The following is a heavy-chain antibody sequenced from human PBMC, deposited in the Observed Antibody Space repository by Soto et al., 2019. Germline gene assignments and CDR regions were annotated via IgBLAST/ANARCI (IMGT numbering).Heavy chain of an antibody. V-gene: IGHV3-64D*06. J-gene: IGHJ3*02. CDR2: ISGNGGDT. CDR1: GFIFSSYT. D-gene: IGHD1-20*01. Sequence: GGSLRLSCSASGFIFSSYTMHWVRQAPGKGLEYVSGISGNGGDTYYVDSAKGRFTISRDNSKNTLYLQMSSPRAEDTGVYYCLKGFTGVRGIHIWGQGTMVTVSS. CDR3: LKGFTGVRGIHI.